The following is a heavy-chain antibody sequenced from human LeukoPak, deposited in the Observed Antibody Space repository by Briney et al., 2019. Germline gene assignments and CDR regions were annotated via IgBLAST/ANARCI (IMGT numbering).Heavy chain of an antibody. J-gene: IGHJ4*02. CDR2: IYYSGST. V-gene: IGHV4-31*03. Sequence: SETLSLTCTVSGGSISSGGYYWSWIRQHPGKGLEWIGYIYYSGSTYYNPSLKSRVTISVDTSKNQFSLKLSSVTAADTAVYYCARVLHYYYGSGSYADYWGQGTLVTVSS. CDR1: GGSISSGGYY. D-gene: IGHD3-10*01. CDR3: ARVLHYYYGSGSYADY.